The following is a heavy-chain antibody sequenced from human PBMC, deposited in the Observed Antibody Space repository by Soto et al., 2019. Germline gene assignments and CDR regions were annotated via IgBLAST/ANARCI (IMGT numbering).Heavy chain of an antibody. J-gene: IGHJ5*02. V-gene: IGHV4-4*07. CDR1: VGSISEKY. Sequence: TLSLTCIVSVGSISEKYWNWVRQPPGKGLEWIGLIFANGHTDYNPSLKSRVTMSVDASKNQFSLRLTSMTAADTAVYYCVASLAASGLNWLDPWGRGTLVTVSS. CDR2: IFANGHT. CDR3: VASLAASGLNWLDP. D-gene: IGHD6-13*01.